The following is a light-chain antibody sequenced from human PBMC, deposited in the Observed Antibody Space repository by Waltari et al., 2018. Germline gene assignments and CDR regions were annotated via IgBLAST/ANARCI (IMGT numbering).Light chain of an antibody. CDR3: QQYVHSPLT. CDR1: PSINSNY. J-gene: IGKJ4*01. CDR2: GAS. V-gene: IGKV3-20*01. Sequence: EIVSTQSPGTLSLSPGERATLSCRASPSINSNYLAWYQQKPGQAPRLLMYGASSRATGIPDRFSGSGSGPDFTLTISRLEPEDFAVYYCQQYVHSPLTFGGGTKVEIK.